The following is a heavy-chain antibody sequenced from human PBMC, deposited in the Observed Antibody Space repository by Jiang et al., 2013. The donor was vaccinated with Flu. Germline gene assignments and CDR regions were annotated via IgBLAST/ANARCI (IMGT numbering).Heavy chain of an antibody. CDR2: IIPILGIA. CDR3: ARVARIAAAGSDAFDI. J-gene: IGHJ3*02. Sequence: SGAEVKKPGSSVKVSCKASGGTFSSYAISWVRQAPGQGLEWMGRIIPILGIANYAQKFQGRVTITADKSTSTAYMELSSLRSEDTAVYYCARVARIAAAGSDAFDIWGQGTMVTVSS. D-gene: IGHD6-13*01. V-gene: IGHV1-69*04. CDR1: GGTFSSYA.